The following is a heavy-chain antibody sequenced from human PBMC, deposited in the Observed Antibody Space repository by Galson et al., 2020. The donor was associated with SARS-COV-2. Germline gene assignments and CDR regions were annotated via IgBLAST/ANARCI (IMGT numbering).Heavy chain of an antibody. CDR3: ARGSEVVPAAYFDY. J-gene: IGHJ4*02. V-gene: IGHV4-34*01. CDR1: GGSFSGYY. CDR2: INHSGST. D-gene: IGHD2-2*01. Sequence: SETLSLTCAVYGGSFSGYYWSWIRQSPGKGLEWIGEINHSGSTNYNPSLKSRVTISVDTSKNQFSLKLSSVTAADTAVYYCARGSEVVPAAYFDYWGQGTLVTVSS.